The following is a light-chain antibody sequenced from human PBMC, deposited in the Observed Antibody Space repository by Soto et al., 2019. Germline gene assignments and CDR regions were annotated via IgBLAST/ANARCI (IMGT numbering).Light chain of an antibody. CDR2: EVT. J-gene: IGLJ1*01. Sequence: QSALTQPASVSGSPGQSITISCTGTSSDVGAYNYVSWYQHRPGRAPKLIIYEVTNRPSGVSNRFSGSKSGNTASLRISDLQSEDEADYYCNSYTRTSPRLFGIGTKLTV. V-gene: IGLV2-14*01. CDR3: NSYTRTSPRL. CDR1: SSDVGAYNY.